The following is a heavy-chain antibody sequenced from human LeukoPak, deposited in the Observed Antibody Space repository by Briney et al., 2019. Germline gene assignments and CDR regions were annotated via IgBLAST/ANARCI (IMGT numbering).Heavy chain of an antibody. V-gene: IGHV4-34*01. J-gene: IGHJ4*02. CDR3: ARHSGWYVY. CDR2: INHSGST. CDR1: GGSFSGYY. D-gene: IGHD6-19*01. Sequence: PSETLSLTCAVYGGSFSGYYWSWIRQPPGKGLEWIGEINHSGSTNYNPSLKSRVTVSVDTSKNQFSLKLSSVTAVDTAVYYCARHSGWYVYWGQGTLVTVSS.